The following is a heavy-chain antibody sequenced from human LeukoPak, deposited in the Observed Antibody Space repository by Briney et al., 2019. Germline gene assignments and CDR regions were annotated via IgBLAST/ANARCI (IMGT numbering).Heavy chain of an antibody. CDR3: ARSTYQLLYPY. V-gene: IGHV1-69*01. J-gene: IGHJ4*02. Sequence: ASVKVSCKASGGTFSSYAISWVRQAPGQGLEWMGGIIPIFGTANYAQKFQGRVAITADESTSTAYMELSSLRSEDTAVYYCARSTYQLLYPYWGQGTLVTVSS. D-gene: IGHD2-2*02. CDR1: GGTFSSYA. CDR2: IIPIFGTA.